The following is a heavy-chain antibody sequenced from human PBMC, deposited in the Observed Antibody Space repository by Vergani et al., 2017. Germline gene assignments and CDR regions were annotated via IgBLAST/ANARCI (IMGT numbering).Heavy chain of an antibody. V-gene: IGHV5-51*01. CDR3: ATNVDDEYYYGSGSFPYGMDV. Sequence: EVQLVQSGAEVKKPGESLKISCKGSGYSFTSYWIGWVRQMPGKGLEWMGIIYPGDSDTRYSPSFQGQVTISADKSISTAYLQWSSLKASDTAMYYCATNVDDEYYYGSGSFPYGMDVWGQGTTVTVSS. CDR2: IYPGDSDT. J-gene: IGHJ6*02. D-gene: IGHD3-10*01. CDR1: GYSFTSYW.